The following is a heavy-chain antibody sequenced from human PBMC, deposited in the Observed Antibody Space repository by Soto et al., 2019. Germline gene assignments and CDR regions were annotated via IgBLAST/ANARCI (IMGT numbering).Heavy chain of an antibody. CDR2: ISYDGSNK. CDR1: GFTFISYG. V-gene: IGHV3-30*03. J-gene: IGHJ4*02. CDR3: ARAGGLLLGY. Sequence: QVQLVESGGGVVQPGRSLRLSCAASGFTFISYGMHWVRQAPGKGLEWVAVISYDGSNKYYAESVKGRFPISRDNSKNTLYLQMNSLRTEDTAVYYCARAGGLLLGYWGQGTLVTVSS. D-gene: IGHD2-15*01.